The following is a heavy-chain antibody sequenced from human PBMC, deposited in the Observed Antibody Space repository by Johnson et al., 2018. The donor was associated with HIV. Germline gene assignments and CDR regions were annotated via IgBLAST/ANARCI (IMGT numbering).Heavy chain of an antibody. CDR3: AKYRMAAPGSPGPFDI. D-gene: IGHD6-13*01. CDR1: GFPISSFA. Sequence: VQLVETGGRLVQPGGSMRLSCAASGFPISSFAMSWVRQAPGKGLEWVSSISGGGGTLYYAASVMGRCTIAREHSTNTLFLQMNSLSAEDTALYFCAKYRMAAPGSPGPFDIWGQGKVVTVSS. V-gene: IGHV3-23*04. J-gene: IGHJ3*02. CDR2: ISGGGGTL.